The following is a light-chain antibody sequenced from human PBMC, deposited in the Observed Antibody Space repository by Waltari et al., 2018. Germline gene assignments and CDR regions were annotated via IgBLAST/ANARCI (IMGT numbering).Light chain of an antibody. CDR2: DTS. V-gene: IGKV3-11*01. CDR3: QQRRNWPLT. J-gene: IGKJ4*01. Sequence: EIVLTQYPATLSLSPGERATLSCSASQSVDMYLAWYQQRPGQAPRLLIYDTSNRATDIPARFSGSGSETDFSLTISSLEPEDFAVYYCQQRRNWPLTFGGGTKVEIK. CDR1: QSVDMY.